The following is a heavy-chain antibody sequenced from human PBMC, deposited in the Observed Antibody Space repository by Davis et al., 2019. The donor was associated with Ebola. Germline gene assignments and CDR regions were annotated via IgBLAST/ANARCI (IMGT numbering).Heavy chain of an antibody. CDR3: AREYPGDYNFDY. J-gene: IGHJ4*02. CDR2: ISYDGSNK. V-gene: IGHV3-30*19. Sequence: GESLKISCAASGFTFSSYGMHWVRQAPGKGLEWVAVISYDGSNKYYADSVKGRFTISRDNSKNTLYLQMNSLRAEDTAVYYCAREYPGDYNFDYWGQGTLVTVSS. CDR1: GFTFSSYG. D-gene: IGHD4-17*01.